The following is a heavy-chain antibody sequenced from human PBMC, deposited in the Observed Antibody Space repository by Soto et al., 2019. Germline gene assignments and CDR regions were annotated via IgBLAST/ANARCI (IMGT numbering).Heavy chain of an antibody. CDR1: GFTFSSYS. J-gene: IGHJ4*02. V-gene: IGHV3-48*02. CDR3: ARVWGSGYYHLGDY. Sequence: GGSLRLSCAASGFTFSSYSMNWVRQAPGKGLEWVSYISSSSSTIYYADSVKGRFTISRDNAKNSLYLQMNSLRDEDTAVYYCARVWGSGYYHLGDYWGQGTLVTVSS. D-gene: IGHD3-22*01. CDR2: ISSSSSTI.